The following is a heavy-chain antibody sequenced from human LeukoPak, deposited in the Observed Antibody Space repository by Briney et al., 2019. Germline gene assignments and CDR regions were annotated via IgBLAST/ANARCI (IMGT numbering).Heavy chain of an antibody. CDR2: MNPNSGNT. V-gene: IGHV1-8*01. J-gene: IGHJ6*02. D-gene: IGHD1-1*01. CDR3: ARGGGTTPSLAYYYYYYGMDV. CDR1: GYTFTSYD. Sequence: ASVKVSCKASGYTFTSYDINWVRQATGQGLEWMGWMNPNSGNTGYAQKFQGRVTMTRNTSISTAYMELSSLRPEDTAVYYCARGGGTTPSLAYYYYYYGMDVWGQGTTVTVSS.